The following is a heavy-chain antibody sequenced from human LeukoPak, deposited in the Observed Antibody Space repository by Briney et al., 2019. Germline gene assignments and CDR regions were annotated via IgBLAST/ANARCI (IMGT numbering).Heavy chain of an antibody. J-gene: IGHJ6*02. Sequence: NPSETLSLTCTVSGGSISSYYWSWIRQPPGKGLEWIGYIYYSGSTNYNPSLKSRVTISVDTSKNQFSLKLSSVTAADTAVYYCARLTMVRGANYYYYYGMDVWGQGTTVTVSS. CDR3: ARLTMVRGANYYYYYGMDV. CDR2: IYYSGST. D-gene: IGHD3-10*01. CDR1: GGSISSYY. V-gene: IGHV4-59*08.